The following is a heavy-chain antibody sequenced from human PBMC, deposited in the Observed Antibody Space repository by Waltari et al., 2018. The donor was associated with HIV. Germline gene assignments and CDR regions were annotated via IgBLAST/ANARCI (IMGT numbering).Heavy chain of an antibody. CDR3: ARRPVVTATEWYCDL. Sequence: QVQLQESGPGLVKPSETLSLTCTVSGGSISSYYWSWIRQPPGKGLEWIGYIYYSGSTNYNPALKSRVTISVDTSKNQFSLKLSSVTAADTAVYYCARRPVVTATEWYCDLWGRGTLVTVSS. CDR1: GGSISSYY. J-gene: IGHJ2*01. CDR2: IYYSGST. V-gene: IGHV4-59*01. D-gene: IGHD2-21*02.